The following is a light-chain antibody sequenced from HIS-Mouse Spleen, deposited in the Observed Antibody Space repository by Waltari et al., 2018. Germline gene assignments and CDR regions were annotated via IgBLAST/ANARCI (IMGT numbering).Light chain of an antibody. CDR1: RSDVGSYNL. CDR2: EGI. Sequence: QSALTQPASVSGSPGQSITISCTGTRSDVGSYNLVSGYQQHPGKAHKLMIYEGIKRPSGVSNRFSGSKSGNTASLTISGLQAEDEADYYCCSYAGSSTWVFGGGTKLTVL. CDR3: CSYAGSSTWV. V-gene: IGLV2-23*01. J-gene: IGLJ3*02.